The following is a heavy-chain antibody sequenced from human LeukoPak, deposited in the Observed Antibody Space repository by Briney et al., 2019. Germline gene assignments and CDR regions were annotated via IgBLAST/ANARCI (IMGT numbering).Heavy chain of an antibody. J-gene: IGHJ4*02. CDR3: AKDLRGVDIVAL. CDR2: IIDSGGST. CDR1: GFTFSSYA. D-gene: IGHD5-12*01. Sequence: PGGSLRLSCAASGFTFSSYAMSWVRQAPGKGLEWVSGIIDSGGSTYYADSVKGRFTISRDNSKNALYLQMNSLRAEDTAVYYCAKDLRGVDIVALWGQGTLVTVSS. V-gene: IGHV3-23*01.